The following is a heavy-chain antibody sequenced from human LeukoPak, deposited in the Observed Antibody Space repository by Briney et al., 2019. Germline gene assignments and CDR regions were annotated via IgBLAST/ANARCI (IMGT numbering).Heavy chain of an antibody. D-gene: IGHD4/OR15-4a*01. CDR3: ARRAGAYSHPYDY. CDR2: ISPSGGSS. J-gene: IGHJ4*02. Sequence: ASVKVSCKASGYTFTSYDINWVRQAPGQGLEWMGIISPSGGSSSYAQKFQGRVTMTRGKSTSTVYMELSRLRSEDTAVYYCARRAGAYSHPYDYWGQGTLVTVSS. V-gene: IGHV1-46*01. CDR1: GYTFTSYD.